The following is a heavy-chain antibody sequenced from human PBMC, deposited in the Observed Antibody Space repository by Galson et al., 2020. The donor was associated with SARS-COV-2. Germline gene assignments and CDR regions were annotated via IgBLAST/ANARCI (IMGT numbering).Heavy chain of an antibody. D-gene: IGHD3-9*01. CDR1: GFPFSTYS. CDR3: AQEGLATYTLQY. J-gene: IGHJ4*02. Sequence: QAGGSLRLSCAASGFPFSTYSLNWVRQAPGKGLEWLSYISGSSTTIYYTDSVKGRFTISRDNVKNSLDLQMNSLREEDTAVYYCAQEGLATYTLQYWGQGALVTVSS. CDR2: ISGSSTTI. V-gene: IGHV3-48*02.